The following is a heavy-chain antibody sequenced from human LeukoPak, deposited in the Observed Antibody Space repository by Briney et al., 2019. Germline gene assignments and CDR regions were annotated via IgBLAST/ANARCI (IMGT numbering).Heavy chain of an antibody. J-gene: IGHJ6*02. CDR3: ARDSHYDFWSGYLYYYYYYGMDV. CDR2: ISYDGSNK. Sequence: GGSLRLSCAASGFTFSSYAMHWVRQAPGKGLEWVAVISYDGSNKYYADSVKGRFTISRDNSKNTLYLQMSSLRAEDTAVYYCARDSHYDFWSGYLYYYYYYGMDVWGQGTTVTVSS. CDR1: GFTFSSYA. V-gene: IGHV3-30-3*01. D-gene: IGHD3-3*01.